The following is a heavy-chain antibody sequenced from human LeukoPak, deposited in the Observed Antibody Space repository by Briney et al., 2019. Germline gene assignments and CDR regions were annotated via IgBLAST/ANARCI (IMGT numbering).Heavy chain of an antibody. J-gene: IGHJ5*02. CDR1: GGSISSYY. D-gene: IGHD6-6*01. CDR3: ARGSSRFDP. V-gene: IGHV4-59*01. CDR2: IYYSGST. Sequence: PSETLSLTCTVSGGSISSYYWSWIRQSPGKGLEWIGYIYYSGSTNYNPSLKSRVTISVDTTKTQFSLKMSSVTAADTAFYYCARGSSRFDPWGQGTLVTVSS.